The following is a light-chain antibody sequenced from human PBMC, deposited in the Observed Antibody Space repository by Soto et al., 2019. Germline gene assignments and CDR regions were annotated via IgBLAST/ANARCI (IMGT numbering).Light chain of an antibody. V-gene: IGKV3-11*01. CDR3: QQRRSWPPTIT. CDR2: GAS. Sequence: EIVLTQSPATLSLSPGERSTLSCRASQSVSSYLAWYEQKPGQAPRLLIYGASSRATGIPDRFSGSGSGTDFTLTISRLEPEDFAVYYCQQRRSWPPTITFGQGTRLEI. CDR1: QSVSSY. J-gene: IGKJ5*01.